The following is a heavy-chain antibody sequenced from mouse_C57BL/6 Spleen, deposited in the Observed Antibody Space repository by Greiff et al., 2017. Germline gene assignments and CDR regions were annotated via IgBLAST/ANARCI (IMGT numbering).Heavy chain of an antibody. V-gene: IGHV1-9*01. CDR1: GYTFTGYW. Sequence: QVQLQQSGAELMKPGASVKLSCKATGYTFTGYWIEWVKQRPGHGLEWIGEILPGSGSTTYNEKFKGKATFTADTSSNTAYMQLSSLTTEDSAIYYCARTPMCYSDYWGQGTTLTVSS. CDR2: ILPGSGST. J-gene: IGHJ2*01. CDR3: ARTPMCYSDY.